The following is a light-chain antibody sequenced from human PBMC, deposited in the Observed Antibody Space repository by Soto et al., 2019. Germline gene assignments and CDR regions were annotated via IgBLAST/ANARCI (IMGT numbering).Light chain of an antibody. V-gene: IGLV2-8*01. CDR3: SSYAGSNNLV. CDR1: SCDVGGYNY. Sequence: QSALTQPPSASGSPGQSVTISCTGTSCDVGGYNYVSWYQQHPGKAPKLMIYEVSKRPSGVPDRFSGSKSGNTASLTVSGLQAEDEADYYCSSYAGSNNLVFGTGTKLTVL. J-gene: IGLJ1*01. CDR2: EVS.